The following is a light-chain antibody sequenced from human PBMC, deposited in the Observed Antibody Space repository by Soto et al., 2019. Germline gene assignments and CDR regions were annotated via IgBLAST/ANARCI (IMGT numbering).Light chain of an antibody. CDR1: QRVSTSY. CDR3: QQDERPPFA. Sequence: ESVVTQSPGTLSLSPGHSATLSCRASQRVSTSYLAWYQQKPGQAPRLLIYDASTRYAGVTDRVTGGGSGTGFRLPISALESGDLALYFVQQDERPPFAFGEGTRLEI. CDR2: DAS. V-gene: IGKV3-20*01. J-gene: IGKJ2*01.